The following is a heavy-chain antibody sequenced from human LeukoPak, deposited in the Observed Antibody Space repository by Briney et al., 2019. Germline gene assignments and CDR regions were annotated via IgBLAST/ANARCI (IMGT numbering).Heavy chain of an antibody. CDR1: GGSISSYY. Sequence: SETLSLTCTVSGGSISSYYWSWIRQPPGKGLEWIGYIYYSGSTNYNPSLNSRVTISVDTSKNQFSLKLSSVTAADTAVYYCARYDYGDYSFDYWGQGTLVTVSS. D-gene: IGHD4-17*01. CDR3: ARYDYGDYSFDY. J-gene: IGHJ4*02. V-gene: IGHV4-59*01. CDR2: IYYSGST.